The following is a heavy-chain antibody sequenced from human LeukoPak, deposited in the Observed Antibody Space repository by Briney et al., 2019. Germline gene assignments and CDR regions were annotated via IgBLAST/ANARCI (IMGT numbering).Heavy chain of an antibody. CDR2: IYSGGNT. Sequence: GGSLRLSCAASGFTVNSNYMSWVRQAPGKGLEWVSLIYSGGNTYYADSVKGRFTISRDNSKNTLYPQMNSLRAEDTAVYYCAGNTVGAADYWGQGTLVTVSS. CDR3: AGNTVGAADY. J-gene: IGHJ4*02. D-gene: IGHD1-26*01. CDR1: GFTVNSNY. V-gene: IGHV3-66*01.